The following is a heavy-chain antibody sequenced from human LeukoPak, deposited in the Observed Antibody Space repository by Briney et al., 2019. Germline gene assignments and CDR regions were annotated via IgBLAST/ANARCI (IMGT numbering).Heavy chain of an antibody. CDR1: GFTFSNFW. D-gene: IGHD2-2*01. Sequence: GGSLRLSCAASGFTFSNFWMHWVRQAPGKGLVWVSRIDSDGSSTSYADSVKGRFTISRDNAKNTLYLQMNSLRAEDTAVYYCARDIVVVPAAMRVDYYYMDVWGKGTTVTVSS. V-gene: IGHV3-74*01. J-gene: IGHJ6*03. CDR3: ARDIVVVPAAMRVDYYYMDV. CDR2: IDSDGSST.